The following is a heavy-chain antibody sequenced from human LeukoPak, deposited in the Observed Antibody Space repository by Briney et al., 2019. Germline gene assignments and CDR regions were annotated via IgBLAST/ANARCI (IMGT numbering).Heavy chain of an antibody. D-gene: IGHD3-22*01. CDR3: ARDQSDYYDSSGLIPFDY. V-gene: IGHV4-38-2*02. Sequence: SETLSLTCTVSGYSISSGYYWGWIRQPPRKGLEWIGSIYHSGSTYYNPSLKSRVTISVDTSKNQFSLKLSSVTAADTAVYYCARDQSDYYDSSGLIPFDYWGQGTLVTVSS. J-gene: IGHJ4*02. CDR1: GYSISSGYY. CDR2: IYHSGST.